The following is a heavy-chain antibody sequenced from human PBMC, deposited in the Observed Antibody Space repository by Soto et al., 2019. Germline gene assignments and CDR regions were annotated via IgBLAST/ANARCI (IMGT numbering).Heavy chain of an antibody. CDR3: TTGLGYCSGGSCHAL. D-gene: IGHD2-15*01. J-gene: IGHJ4*02. V-gene: IGHV3-15*01. CDR2: IKSKRDAETT. Sequence: EVQLVESGGGLVKPGGSLRLSCAASGFTFNNAWMSWVRQAPGKGLEWVGRIKSKRDAETTDYAAPVKGRFTISRDDSINTLYLQMHSLKTEDTAVYYFTTGLGYCSGGSCHALWGKGTLVTVSS. CDR1: GFTFNNAW.